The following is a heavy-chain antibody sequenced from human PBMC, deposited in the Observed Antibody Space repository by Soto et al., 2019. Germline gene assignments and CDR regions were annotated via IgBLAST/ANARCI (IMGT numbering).Heavy chain of an antibody. Sequence: QVTLKESGPTLVKPTQTLTLTCTFSGFSLSASGVAVGWIRQPPGKALEWLALIYWDDDKRYSPSLKSRLTIPKDTSKNQVVLTMTNMDPVDKATYYCAHRPIVVYGTRGFAWFDPWGQGTLVTVSS. D-gene: IGHD2-15*01. CDR3: AHRPIVVYGTRGFAWFDP. CDR2: IYWDDDK. V-gene: IGHV2-5*02. J-gene: IGHJ5*02. CDR1: GFSLSASGVA.